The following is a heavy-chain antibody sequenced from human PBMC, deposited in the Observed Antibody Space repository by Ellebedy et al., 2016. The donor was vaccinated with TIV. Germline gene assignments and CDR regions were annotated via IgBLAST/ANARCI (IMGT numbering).Heavy chain of an antibody. D-gene: IGHD1-26*01. V-gene: IGHV1-18*01. J-gene: IGHJ3*02. Sequence: ASVKVSCXASGYTFTSYGISWVRQAPGQGLEWMGWISAYNGNTNYAQKLQGRVTMTTDTSTSTAYMELRSLRSDDTAVYYCARDFSGSSKNGTAFDIWGQGTMVTVSS. CDR3: ARDFSGSSKNGTAFDI. CDR1: GYTFTSYG. CDR2: ISAYNGNT.